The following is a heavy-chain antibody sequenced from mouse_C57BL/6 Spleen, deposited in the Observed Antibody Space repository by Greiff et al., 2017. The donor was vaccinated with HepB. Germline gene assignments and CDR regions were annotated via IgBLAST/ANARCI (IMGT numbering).Heavy chain of an antibody. V-gene: IGHV1-82*01. D-gene: IGHD2-4*01. CDR1: GYAFSSSW. CDR3: ARGGLPYFDY. Sequence: VQLQQSGPELVKPGASVKISCKASGYAFSSSWMNWVKQRPGKGLEWIGRIYPGDGDTNYNGKFKGKATLTADKSSSTAYMHLSSLTSEDSAVYFCARGGLPYFDYWGQGTTLTVSS. CDR2: IYPGDGDT. J-gene: IGHJ2*01.